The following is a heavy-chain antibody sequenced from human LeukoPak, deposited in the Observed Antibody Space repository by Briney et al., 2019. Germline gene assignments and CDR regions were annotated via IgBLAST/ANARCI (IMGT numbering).Heavy chain of an antibody. CDR1: GYTLTSYD. CDR3: TRETSSRYFDY. V-gene: IGHV1-8*01. Sequence: ASVKVSCKASGYTLTSYDINWVRQATGQGLEWMGWMNPNSGRTGYAQNFQGRITITRNASISTAYMELSSLRSEDTAVYYCTRETSSRYFDYWGQGTLVTVSS. J-gene: IGHJ4*02. CDR2: MNPNSGRT.